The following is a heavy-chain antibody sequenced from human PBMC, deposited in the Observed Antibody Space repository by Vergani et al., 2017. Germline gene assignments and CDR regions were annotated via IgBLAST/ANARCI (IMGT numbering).Heavy chain of an antibody. V-gene: IGHV3-7*03. D-gene: IGHD3-10*01. CDR3: VRSRRGSTFDY. CDR1: GFTFSSYW. CDR2: IKQDGSEK. Sequence: EVQLVESGGGLVQPGGSLRLSCAASGFTFSSYWMSWVRQAPGKGLEWVANIKQDGSEKHYVDSVKGRFTISRDNAKNSLYLQMNSLRAEDTAVYYCVRSRRGSTFDYWGQGTLVTVSS. J-gene: IGHJ4*02.